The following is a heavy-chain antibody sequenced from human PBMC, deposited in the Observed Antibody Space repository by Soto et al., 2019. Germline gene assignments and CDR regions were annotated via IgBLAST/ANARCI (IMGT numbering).Heavy chain of an antibody. D-gene: IGHD3-10*01. J-gene: IGHJ6*02. CDR1: GGSVSSGDYF. Sequence: PSETLSLTCTASGGSVSSGDYFWSWLRQSPGKRLEWIAYIYYSGSTNYNPSLKSRATISVDTSKSQVSLTLTSMTAADAAPYYCARSPNYYYYGFDVWGQGTAVTVSS. V-gene: IGHV4-61*08. CDR2: IYYSGST. CDR3: ARSPNYYYYGFDV.